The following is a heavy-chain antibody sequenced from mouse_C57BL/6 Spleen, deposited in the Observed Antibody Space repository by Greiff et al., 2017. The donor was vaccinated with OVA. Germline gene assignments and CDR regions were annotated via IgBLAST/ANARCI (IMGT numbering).Heavy chain of an antibody. CDR2: IYPGDGDT. V-gene: IGHV1-80*01. CDR3: ARPVYDYDGAWFAY. D-gene: IGHD2-4*01. CDR1: GYGFSSYW. Sequence: VQLQQSGAELVKPGASVKISCKASGYGFSSYWMNWVKQRPGKGLEWIGQIYPGDGDTNYNGKFKGKATLTADKSSSTAYMQLSSLTSEDSAVYFCARPVYDYDGAWFAYWGQGTLVTVAA. J-gene: IGHJ3*01.